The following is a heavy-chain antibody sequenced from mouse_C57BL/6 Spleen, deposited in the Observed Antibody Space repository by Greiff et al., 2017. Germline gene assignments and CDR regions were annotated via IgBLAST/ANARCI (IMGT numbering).Heavy chain of an antibody. V-gene: IGHV1-80*01. J-gene: IGHJ1*03. Sequence: VQLQQSGAELVKPGASVKISCKASGYAFSSYWMNWVKQRPGKGLEWIGQIYPGDGDTNYNGKFKGKATLTADKSSSTAYMQLSSLTSEDSAVYCCARRDYGSPYWYFDVWGTGTTVTVSS. CDR1: GYAFSSYW. CDR2: IYPGDGDT. D-gene: IGHD1-1*01. CDR3: ARRDYGSPYWYFDV.